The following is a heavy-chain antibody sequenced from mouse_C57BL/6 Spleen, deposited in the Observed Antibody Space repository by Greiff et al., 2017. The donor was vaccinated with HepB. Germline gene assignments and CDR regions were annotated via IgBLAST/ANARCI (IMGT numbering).Heavy chain of an antibody. V-gene: IGHV5-17*01. Sequence: EVKLMESGGGLVKPGGSLKLSCAASGFTFSDYGMHWVRQAPEKGLEWVAYISSGSSTIYYADTVKGRFTFSRDNAKNTLFLQRTSLRSEDTAMYYCARKDDGDYFDYWGQGTTLTVSS. CDR3: ARKDDGDYFDY. J-gene: IGHJ2*01. CDR2: ISSGSSTI. CDR1: GFTFSDYG. D-gene: IGHD2-12*01.